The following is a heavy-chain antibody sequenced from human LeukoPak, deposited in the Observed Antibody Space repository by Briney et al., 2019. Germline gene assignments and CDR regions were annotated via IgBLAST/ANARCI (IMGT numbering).Heavy chain of an antibody. V-gene: IGHV4-34*01. CDR2: INHSGST. D-gene: IGHD3-22*01. J-gene: IGHJ4*02. CDR1: GGSFSGYY. CDR3: ARGIYYDSSGPDY. Sequence: PSETLSLTCAVYGGSFSGYYWSWLRQPPGKGLEWIGEINHSGSTNYNPSLKSRVTISVDTSKNQFSLKLSSVTAADTAVYYCARGIYYDSSGPDYWGQGTLVTVCS.